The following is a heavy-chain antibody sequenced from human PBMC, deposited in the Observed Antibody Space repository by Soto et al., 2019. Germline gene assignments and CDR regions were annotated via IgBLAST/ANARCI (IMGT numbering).Heavy chain of an antibody. V-gene: IGHV3-23*01. Sequence: EVQLLESGGGLVQPGGSLRLSCSASGFTFSTFAMGWVRQAPGKGLERVSVISGNDGSTNYADSVKGRFTISRDNSKHTLYLQMNSLRAEDTAVYYCAQFDFWSGYSDYWGQGTLVTVAS. D-gene: IGHD3-3*01. CDR2: ISGNDGST. J-gene: IGHJ4*02. CDR3: AQFDFWSGYSDY. CDR1: GFTFSTFA.